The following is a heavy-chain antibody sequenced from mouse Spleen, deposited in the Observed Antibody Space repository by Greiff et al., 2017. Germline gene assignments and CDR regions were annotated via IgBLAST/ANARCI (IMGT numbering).Heavy chain of an antibody. CDR1: GFTFSSYA. Sequence: EVQGVESGGGLVKPGGSLKLSCAASGFTFSSYAMSWVRQTPEKRLAWVATISSGGGNTYYPDSVKGRFTISRDNAKNTLYLQMSRVKSEETAMYYGARLDGSRGCDYWGQGTTVTVSS. CDR3: ARLDGSRGCDY. CDR2: ISSGGGNT. D-gene: IGHD1-1*01. V-gene: IGHV5-9-3*01. J-gene: IGHJ2*01.